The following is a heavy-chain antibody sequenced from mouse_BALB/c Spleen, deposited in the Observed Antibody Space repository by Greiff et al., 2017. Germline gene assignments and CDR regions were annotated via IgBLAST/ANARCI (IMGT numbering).Heavy chain of an antibody. CDR1: GFTFNTYA. CDR2: IRSKSNNYAT. Sequence: EVQLVESGGGLVQPKGSLKLSCAASGFTFNTYAMNWVRQAPGKGLEWVARIRSKSNNYATYYADSVKDRFTISRDDSQSMLYLQMNNLKTEDTAMYYCVRHVPWYFDVWGAGTTVTVSS. V-gene: IGHV10-1*02. CDR3: VRHVPWYFDV. J-gene: IGHJ1*01. D-gene: IGHD6-1*01.